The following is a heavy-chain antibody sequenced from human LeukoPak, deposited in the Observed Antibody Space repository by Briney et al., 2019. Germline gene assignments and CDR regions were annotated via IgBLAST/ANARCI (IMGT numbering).Heavy chain of an antibody. CDR3: ATDSRERVFDP. Sequence: ASVNVSCKVSGYTLTELSMLWVRQAPGKGLEWMGGFDPEDGETIYAQKFQGRVTMTEDTSTDTAYMELSSLRSEDTAVYYCATDSRERVFDPCGQGTLVTVSS. CDR2: FDPEDGET. V-gene: IGHV1-24*01. CDR1: GYTLTELS. D-gene: IGHD1-26*01. J-gene: IGHJ5*02.